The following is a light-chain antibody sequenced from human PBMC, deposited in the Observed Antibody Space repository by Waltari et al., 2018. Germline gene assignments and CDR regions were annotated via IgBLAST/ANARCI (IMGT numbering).Light chain of an antibody. CDR3: AAWDDSLNAWV. CDR2: IHN. CDR1: TSNIGSST. Sequence: QSVLTQPPSASGAPGQSVTISCSGSTSNIGSSTVNWYQQLPGTAPKLLISIHNERPSWGPDRFSGSTSGTSASLAISGLQSEDEADYYCAAWDDSLNAWVFGGGTKLTVL. J-gene: IGLJ3*02. V-gene: IGLV1-44*01.